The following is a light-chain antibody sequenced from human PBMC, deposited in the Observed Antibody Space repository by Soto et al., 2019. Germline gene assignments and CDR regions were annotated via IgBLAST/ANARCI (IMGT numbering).Light chain of an antibody. CDR1: QSVNTN. V-gene: IGKV3-15*01. CDR2: GSS. J-gene: IGKJ4*01. CDR3: QQRTNWLT. Sequence: EIVMTQSPATLSVSPGERATFSCRASQSVNTNLAWYQLKPGQAPRLLIYGSSTRATGVPARFSGSGSGADFTLTISRLEPEDFAVYYCQQRTNWLTFGGGTKVDIK.